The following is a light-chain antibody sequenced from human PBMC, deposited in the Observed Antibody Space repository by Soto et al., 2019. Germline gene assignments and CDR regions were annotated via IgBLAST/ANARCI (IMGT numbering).Light chain of an antibody. Sequence: QSVLTQPPSVSGAPGQRVTISCTGSSSNIGAGSDVHWYQQLPGTAPKLLIYNNSNRPSGVPDRFSGSKSGTSASLTITGLHADDEAYYCRQSYNRLLGGVFGAGTKLTVL. J-gene: IGLJ1*01. CDR3: QSYNRLLGGV. CDR1: SSNIGAGSD. V-gene: IGLV1-40*01. CDR2: NNS.